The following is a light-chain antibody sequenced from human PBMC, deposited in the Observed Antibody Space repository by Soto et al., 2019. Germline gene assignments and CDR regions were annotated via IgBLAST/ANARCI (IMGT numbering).Light chain of an antibody. V-gene: IGKV3-20*01. CDR1: QSVSSSY. Sequence: EIVLTQSPGTLSLSPGERATLSCRASQSVSSSYLAWYQQKPGQAPRLLIYGASSRATGILDRFSGSGSGTDFTLTISRVEPEDFAVYYCQHYGSSPQTFDQGTKLEIK. CDR3: QHYGSSPQT. J-gene: IGKJ2*01. CDR2: GAS.